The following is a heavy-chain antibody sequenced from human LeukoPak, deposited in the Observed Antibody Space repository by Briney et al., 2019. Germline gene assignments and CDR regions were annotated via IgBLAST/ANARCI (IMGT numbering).Heavy chain of an antibody. Sequence: SETLSLTCTVSGGSINNDYWSWIRQPPGKGLEWIGEINHSGSTNYNPSLKSRVTISVDTSKNQFSLKLSSVTAAGTAVYYCARGKDYGDYAYYFDYWGQGTLVTVSS. CDR2: INHSGST. J-gene: IGHJ4*02. D-gene: IGHD4-17*01. V-gene: IGHV4-34*01. CDR3: ARGKDYGDYAYYFDY. CDR1: GGSINNDY.